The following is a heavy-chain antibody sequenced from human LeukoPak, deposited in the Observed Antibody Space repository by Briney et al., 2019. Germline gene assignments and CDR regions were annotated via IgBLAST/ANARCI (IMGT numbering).Heavy chain of an antibody. Sequence: PSETLSLTCTVSGGSISSSSHYWGWIRQPPGKGLEWIGSIYYSGSTYYNPSLKSRVTISVDTSKNQFSLKLSSVTAADTAVYYCARDPYYYDSSGYYPFDYWGQGTLVTVSS. CDR1: GGSISSSSHY. CDR2: IYYSGST. V-gene: IGHV4-39*07. J-gene: IGHJ4*02. CDR3: ARDPYYYDSSGYYPFDY. D-gene: IGHD3-22*01.